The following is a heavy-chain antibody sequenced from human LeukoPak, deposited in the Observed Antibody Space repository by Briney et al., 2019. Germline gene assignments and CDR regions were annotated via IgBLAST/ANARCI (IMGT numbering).Heavy chain of an antibody. CDR1: GFTFTTYG. D-gene: IGHD5-12*01. Sequence: GGSLRLSCAASGFTFTTYGMHWVRQAPGKGLEWVSSISMTSSYIYYADLVKGRFTISRDNAKNSLYLHMNSLRAGDTAVYYCARVAGYSGYEPGYFEDWGQGTLVTVSS. CDR3: ARVAGYSGYEPGYFED. CDR2: ISMTSSYI. V-gene: IGHV3-21*01. J-gene: IGHJ4*02.